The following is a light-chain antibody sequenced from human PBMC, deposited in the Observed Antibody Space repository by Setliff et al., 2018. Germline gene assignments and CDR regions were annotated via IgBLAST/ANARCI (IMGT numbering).Light chain of an antibody. Sequence: QSVLTQPASVSGSPGQSITISCTGSTSDIGAYNYVAWYQQYPGKAPKLMISEVSNRPSGVSYRFSGSKSGSTASLTISGLQAEDEADYYCMSYTTIRTYVFGTGTKVTVL. J-gene: IGLJ1*01. CDR2: EVS. CDR3: MSYTTIRTYV. CDR1: TSDIGAYNY. V-gene: IGLV2-14*01.